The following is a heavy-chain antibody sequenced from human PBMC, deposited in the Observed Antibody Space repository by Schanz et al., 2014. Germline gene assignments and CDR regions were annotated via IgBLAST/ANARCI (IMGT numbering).Heavy chain of an antibody. Sequence: QVQLQQWGAGLLKPSETLSLTCAVYGGSFSGYYWSWIRQPPGKGLEWIAEINHGGSTNYNPSLKSRVTISVDTSKNQFSLKLSSVTAADTAVYYCAREPLSGYNWFDPWGQGTLVTVSS. V-gene: IGHV4-34*01. CDR2: INHGGST. D-gene: IGHD6-25*01. CDR1: GGSFSGYY. CDR3: AREPLSGYNWFDP. J-gene: IGHJ5*02.